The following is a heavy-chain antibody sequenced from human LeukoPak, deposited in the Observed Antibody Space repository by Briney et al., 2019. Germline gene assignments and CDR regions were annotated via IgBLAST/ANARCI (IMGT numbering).Heavy chain of an antibody. Sequence: PSQTLSLTCTVSGGSISSGSYYWSWIRQPAGKGLEWIGRIYTSGSTNYNPSLKSRVTISVDTSKNQFSLKLSSVTAADTAVYYCARELGGRSRTLTSYFDYWGQGTLVTVSS. J-gene: IGHJ4*02. CDR2: IYTSGST. CDR1: GGSISSGSYY. D-gene: IGHD3-10*01. V-gene: IGHV4-61*02. CDR3: ARELGGRSRTLTSYFDY.